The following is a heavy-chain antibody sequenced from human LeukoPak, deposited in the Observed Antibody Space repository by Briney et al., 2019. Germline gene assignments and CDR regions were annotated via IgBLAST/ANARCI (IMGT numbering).Heavy chain of an antibody. J-gene: IGHJ4*02. CDR2: INHSGST. CDR3: ARGLYSSGLDY. D-gene: IGHD6-19*01. CDR1: GGSFSGYY. V-gene: IGHV4-34*01. Sequence: SETLSLTCAVYGGSFSGYYWSWIRQPPGKGPEWIGEINHSGSTNYNPSLKSRVTISVDTSKNQFSLKLSSVTAADTAVYYCARGLYSSGLDYWGQGTLVTVSS.